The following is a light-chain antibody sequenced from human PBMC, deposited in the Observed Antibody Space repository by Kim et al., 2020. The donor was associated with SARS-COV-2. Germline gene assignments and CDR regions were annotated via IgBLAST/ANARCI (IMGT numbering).Light chain of an antibody. CDR3: QQNNNWPLT. V-gene: IGKV3-15*01. CDR2: GAS. J-gene: IGKJ4*01. CDR1: QSVSSN. Sequence: LSAGERATPSCSASQSVSSNLAWYQQTPGQAPRLLIYGASTRATGIPTRFSGGGSGTEFTLRISSLQSEDSAVYYCQQNNNWPLTFGGGTKVDIK.